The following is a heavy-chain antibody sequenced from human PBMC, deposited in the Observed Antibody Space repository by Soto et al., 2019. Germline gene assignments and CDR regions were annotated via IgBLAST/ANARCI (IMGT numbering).Heavy chain of an antibody. J-gene: IGHJ4*02. Sequence: GGSLRLSCAASAFIFSTYTIIWVRQVPGKGLEWVSGINQPGKQTWYADSVKGRFTISSDNSKNFLFLQMNSLRVEDTAVYYCVIDHHPDGIWTIDSWGQGAPVTVPQ. CDR1: AFIFSTYT. CDR2: INQPGKQT. V-gene: IGHV3-23*03. CDR3: VIDHHPDGIWTIDS. D-gene: IGHD3-3*01.